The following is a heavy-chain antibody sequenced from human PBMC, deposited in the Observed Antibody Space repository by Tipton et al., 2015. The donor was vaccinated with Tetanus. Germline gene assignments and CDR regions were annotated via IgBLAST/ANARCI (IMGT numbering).Heavy chain of an antibody. CDR1: GASVSRSSHY. CDR2: VYHNGNT. D-gene: IGHD5-12*01. Sequence: TLSLTCSVSGASVSRSSHYWTWIRQPPGKEPEWVGYVYHNGNTNYHPSLKGRLTISVDTSKNHFSLNLKSVITADTAIYFCARANNDYPKKGPFDYWGQGILVTVSS. CDR3: ARANNDYPKKGPFDY. J-gene: IGHJ4*02. V-gene: IGHV4-61*01.